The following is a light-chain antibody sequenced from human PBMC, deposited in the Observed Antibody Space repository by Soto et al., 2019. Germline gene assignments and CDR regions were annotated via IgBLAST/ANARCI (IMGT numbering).Light chain of an antibody. V-gene: IGKV1-5*03. CDR2: KAS. CDR1: QTISSW. Sequence: DIQMTQSTSTLSGSVGDRVTITGRASQTISSWLAWYQQKPGKAPKLLIYKASTLKSGVPSRFSGSGSGTEFTLTISSLQPDDFATYYFQHYNSYSEAFGQGTKVDIK. J-gene: IGKJ1*01. CDR3: QHYNSYSEA.